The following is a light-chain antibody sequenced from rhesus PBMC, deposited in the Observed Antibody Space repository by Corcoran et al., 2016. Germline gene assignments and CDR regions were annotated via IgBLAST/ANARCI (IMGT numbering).Light chain of an antibody. Sequence: QAAPTQSPSVSGSPGQSVTISCTGTSSDIGDYNRVSWYQQHPDKAPKVMIYEVSKRPSGVSDRFSGSKSGNTASLPISGLQAEDEADYYCSSYVSSSTFIFGAGTRLTVL. V-gene: IGLV2-13*03. J-gene: IGLJ1*01. CDR1: SSDIGDYNR. CDR3: SSYVSSSTFI. CDR2: EVS.